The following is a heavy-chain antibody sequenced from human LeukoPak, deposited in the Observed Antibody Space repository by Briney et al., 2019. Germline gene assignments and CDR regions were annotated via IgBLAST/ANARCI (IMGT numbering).Heavy chain of an antibody. CDR2: IHYSEST. D-gene: IGHD6-19*01. CDR1: SGSTSTYY. J-gene: IGHJ4*02. Sequence: SETLSLTCTVSSGSTSTYYWSWIRQPPGKGLEWIGYIHYSESTNYNPSLRSRVTISLDTSKNQFSLKLSSVTAADSAVYYCARHTEGGDSSGWYYFDYWGKGTLVTVSS. CDR3: ARHTEGGDSSGWYYFDY. V-gene: IGHV4-59*01.